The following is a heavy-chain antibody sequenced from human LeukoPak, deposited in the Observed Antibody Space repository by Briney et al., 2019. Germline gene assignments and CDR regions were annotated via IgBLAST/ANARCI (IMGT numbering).Heavy chain of an antibody. J-gene: IGHJ4*02. V-gene: IGHV4-59*01. CDR3: ATEYSGDVGGFDY. CDR2: IYSSRIT. D-gene: IGHD5-12*01. CDR1: GGSISSYY. Sequence: SETLSLSCTVSGGSISSYYWSWIRQPPGKGLEWIGDIYSSRITNYNPSLQSRVTIAVDTTKNQLSLKLSSVAAADTDLYYCATEYSGDVGGFDYWGQGTLVTVSS.